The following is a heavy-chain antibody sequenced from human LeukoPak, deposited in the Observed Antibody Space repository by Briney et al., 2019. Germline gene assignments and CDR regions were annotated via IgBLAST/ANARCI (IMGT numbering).Heavy chain of an antibody. D-gene: IGHD5-12*01. CDR1: GFALSSYG. CDR2: VRFDGSNQ. CDR3: ARDSNSGYHSGGPKY. Sequence: GGSLRLSCAASGFALSSYGMHWVRQATGKGLEWLAFVRFDGSNQYYVDSVKGRFTITRDTSKNTLFLQMKSLRVEDTAVYCCARDSNSGYHSGGPKYWGVGTLVSVSS. J-gene: IGHJ4*02. V-gene: IGHV3-30*02.